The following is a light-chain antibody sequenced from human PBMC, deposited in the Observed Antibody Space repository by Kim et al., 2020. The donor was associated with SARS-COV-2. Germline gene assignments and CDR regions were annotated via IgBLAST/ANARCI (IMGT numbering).Light chain of an antibody. CDR3: QQYGSSPKLT. CDR1: QSVSSSY. J-gene: IGKJ4*01. Sequence: SPGERATLSCRASQSVSSSYLAWYQQKPGQAPRLIIYGAYSRATGIPDRFSGSGSGTDFTLTISRLEPEDFAVYYCQQYGSSPKLTFGGGTKVEI. V-gene: IGKV3-20*01. CDR2: GAY.